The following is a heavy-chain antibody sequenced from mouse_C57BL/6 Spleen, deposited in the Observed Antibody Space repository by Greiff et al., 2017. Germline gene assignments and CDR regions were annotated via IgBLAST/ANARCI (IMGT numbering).Heavy chain of an antibody. CDR2: ISSGGSYT. CDR3: ARQGFTTVGYFDV. V-gene: IGHV5-6*02. J-gene: IGHJ1*03. CDR1: GFTFSSYG. D-gene: IGHD1-1*01. Sequence: DVKLVESGGDLVKPGGSLKLSCAASGFTFSSYGMSWVRQTPDKRLEWVATISSGGSYTYYPDSVKGRFTISRDNAKNTLYLQMSSLKSEDTAMYYCARQGFTTVGYFDVWGTGTTVTVSS.